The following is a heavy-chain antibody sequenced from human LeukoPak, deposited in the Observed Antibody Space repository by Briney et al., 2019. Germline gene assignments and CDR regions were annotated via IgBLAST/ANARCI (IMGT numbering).Heavy chain of an antibody. CDR1: GLTFSSYA. V-gene: IGHV3-23*01. CDR3: AKDWSRYNWNDVYAFDI. D-gene: IGHD1-20*01. CDR2: LSGSGGST. Sequence: HPGGSLRLSCAASGLTFSSYAMSWVRQAPGKGLECVSALSGSGGSTYYADSVKGRFTISRDNSQNTLYLQMNSLRAEDTAVYYCAKDWSRYNWNDVYAFDIWGQGTMVTVSS. J-gene: IGHJ3*02.